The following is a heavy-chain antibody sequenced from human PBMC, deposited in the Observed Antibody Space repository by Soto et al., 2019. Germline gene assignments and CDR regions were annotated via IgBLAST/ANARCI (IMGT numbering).Heavy chain of an antibody. CDR1: GGSFSGYY. D-gene: IGHD6-13*01. V-gene: IGHV4-34*01. CDR3: ARGRYYSSSWYNPRRHWFDP. CDR2: INHSGST. J-gene: IGHJ5*02. Sequence: PSETLSLTCAVYGGSFSGYYWSWIRQPPGKGLEWIGEINHSGSTNYNPSLKSRVTISVDTSKNQFSLKLSSVTAADTAVYYCARGRYYSSSWYNPRRHWFDPWGQGTLVTVSS.